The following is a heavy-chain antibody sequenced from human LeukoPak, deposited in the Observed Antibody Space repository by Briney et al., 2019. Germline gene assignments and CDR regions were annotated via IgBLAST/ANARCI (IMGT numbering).Heavy chain of an antibody. CDR2: ISGGDGGT. CDR3: AKAGIGVVGYFDY. CDR1: GFTFKNYA. V-gene: IGHV3-23*01. Sequence: PGGSLRLSCAASGFTFKNYAMSWVRQAPGKGLEWVSAISGGDGGTYYADSVKARFTISRDNSKNMLYMQMNSLRDEDTALYYCAKAGIGVVGYFDYWGQGTLVTVSS. J-gene: IGHJ4*02. D-gene: IGHD6-19*01.